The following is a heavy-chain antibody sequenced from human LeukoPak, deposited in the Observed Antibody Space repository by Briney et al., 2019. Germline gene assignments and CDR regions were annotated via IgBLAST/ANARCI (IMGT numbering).Heavy chain of an antibody. Sequence: GASVKVSCKASGYTFTSYDINWVRQATGQGLEWMGWMNPNSGNTGYAQKFQGRVTMTRNTSISTAYMELSSPRSEDTAVYYCARGVRMVRGVIAQGYWGQGTLVTVSS. V-gene: IGHV1-8*01. J-gene: IGHJ4*02. D-gene: IGHD3-10*01. CDR2: MNPNSGNT. CDR3: ARGVRMVRGVIAQGY. CDR1: GYTFTSYD.